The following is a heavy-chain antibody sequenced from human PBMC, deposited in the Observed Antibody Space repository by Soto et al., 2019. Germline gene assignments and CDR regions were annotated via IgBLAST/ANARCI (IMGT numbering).Heavy chain of an antibody. CDR1: GYTFTNYW. V-gene: IGHV5-51*01. Sequence: GESLKISCKGSGYTFTNYWIGWVRQMPGKGLEWMGIIYPGDSDTKYNPSFQGQVTISADKSITTTYLQWSSLKASDTAIYYCAASICYYGMAFGGQETTVTVSS. J-gene: IGHJ6*02. CDR3: AASICYYGMAF. CDR2: IYPGDSDT.